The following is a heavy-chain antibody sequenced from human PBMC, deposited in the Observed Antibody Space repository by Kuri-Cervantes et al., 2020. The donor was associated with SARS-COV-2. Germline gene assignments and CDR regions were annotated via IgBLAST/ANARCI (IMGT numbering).Heavy chain of an antibody. D-gene: IGHD7-27*01. CDR1: GGSVSSSGYY. V-gene: IGHV4-61*08. CDR3: AREEGGELGEAFDY. J-gene: IGHJ4*02. CDR2: TYYSGTT. Sequence: SETLSLTCTVSGGSVSSSGYYWTWIRQPPGKGLEWIGHTYYSGTTKYNPSLKSRVTISIDTSKNQFSLKLNSVSAADTAVYYCAREEGGELGEAFDYWGQGALVTVSS.